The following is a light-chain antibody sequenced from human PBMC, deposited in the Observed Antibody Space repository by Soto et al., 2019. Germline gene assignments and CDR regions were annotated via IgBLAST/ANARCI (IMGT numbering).Light chain of an antibody. CDR3: SSYTSSSTYV. V-gene: IGLV2-14*01. J-gene: IGLJ1*01. CDR2: EVS. Sequence: QSVLTQPASVSGPPGQSITISCTGTSSDVGAYNYVSWYQQHPGKAPKLMIYEVSNRPSGVSNRLSGSKSGNTASLTISGLQAEDEADYYCSSYTSSSTYVFGTGTKVTVL. CDR1: SSDVGAYNY.